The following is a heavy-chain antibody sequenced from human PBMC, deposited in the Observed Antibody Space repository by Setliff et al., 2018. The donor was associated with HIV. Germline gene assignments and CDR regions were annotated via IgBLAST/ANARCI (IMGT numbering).Heavy chain of an antibody. D-gene: IGHD6-19*01. V-gene: IGHV4-38-2*01. CDR1: DYSISSGFY. CDR2: IYHTGST. Sequence: SETLSLTCAVSDYSISSGFYWGWIRQPPGKGLEWIGSIYHTGSTYYNPSLESRVTMSVDTSKNRFSLKLSSVTAADTAIFYCARHAGSGARDDAFDIWGQGPLVTVSS. J-gene: IGHJ3*02. CDR3: ARHAGSGARDDAFDI.